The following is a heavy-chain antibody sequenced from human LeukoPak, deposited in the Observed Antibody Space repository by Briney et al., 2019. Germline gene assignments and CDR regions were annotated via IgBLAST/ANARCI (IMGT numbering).Heavy chain of an antibody. V-gene: IGHV1-2*02. CDR1: GYTFTGYY. Sequence: ASVKVSCKASGYTFTGYYMHWVRQAPGQGLEWMGWINPNSGGTNYAQKFQGRVTMTRDTSISTAYMELSRLRSDDTAVYYCAVIAAAGTDYYYYMDVWGKGTTVTVSS. CDR3: AVIAAAGTDYYYYMDV. J-gene: IGHJ6*03. D-gene: IGHD6-13*01. CDR2: INPNSGGT.